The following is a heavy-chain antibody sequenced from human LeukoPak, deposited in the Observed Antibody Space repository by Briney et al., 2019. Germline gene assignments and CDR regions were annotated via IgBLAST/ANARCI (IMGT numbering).Heavy chain of an antibody. CDR2: ISTSGRAT. CDR1: GFAFSTYA. J-gene: IGHJ4*02. Sequence: GGSLRLSCAASGFAFSTYAMTWVRQAPEKGLQWVSTISTSGRATYYADSVEGRFTISRDNSKNTLYLQMNSLRADDTAVYYCAKARGSSVYEQFDYWGQGAQVTVSP. V-gene: IGHV3-23*01. CDR3: AKARGSSVYEQFDY. D-gene: IGHD5/OR15-5a*01.